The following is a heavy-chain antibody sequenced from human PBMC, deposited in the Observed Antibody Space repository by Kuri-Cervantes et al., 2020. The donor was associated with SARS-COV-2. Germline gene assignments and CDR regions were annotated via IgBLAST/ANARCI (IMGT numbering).Heavy chain of an antibody. Sequence: SETLSLTCTVSGGSISSYYWSWIRQPPGKGLEWIGYIYYSGSTNYNPSLKSRVTISVDTSKNQFSLKLSSVTAADTAVYYCARARIVGANVDAIDIWGQGTMVTVSS. CDR1: GGSISSYY. J-gene: IGHJ3*02. D-gene: IGHD1-26*01. CDR2: IYYSGST. CDR3: ARARIVGANVDAIDI. V-gene: IGHV4-59*12.